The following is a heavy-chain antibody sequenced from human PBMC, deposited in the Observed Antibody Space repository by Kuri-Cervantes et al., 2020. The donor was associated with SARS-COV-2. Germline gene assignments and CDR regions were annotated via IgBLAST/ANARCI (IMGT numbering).Heavy chain of an antibody. Sequence: ASVKVSCKVSGYTLTELSMHWVRQAPGKGLEWMGGFDPEDGETIYAQKFQGRVTMTEDTSTDTAYMELSSLRSEDTAVYYCASEIFYDFWSGYYTGIGSGEPPGYWGQGTLVTVSS. D-gene: IGHD3-3*01. CDR3: ASEIFYDFWSGYYTGIGSGEPPGY. J-gene: IGHJ4*02. CDR2: FDPEDGET. V-gene: IGHV1-24*01. CDR1: GYTLTELS.